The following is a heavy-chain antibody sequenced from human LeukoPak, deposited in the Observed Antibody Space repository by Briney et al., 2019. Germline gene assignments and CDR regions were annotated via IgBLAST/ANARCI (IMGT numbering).Heavy chain of an antibody. CDR1: GGSISSHY. D-gene: IGHD2-2*01. V-gene: IGHV4-4*07. Sequence: SETLSLTCTVSGGSISSHYWSWIRQPAGKGLEWIGRIYTSGSTNYNPSLKSRVTMSVDTSKNQFSLKLSSVTAADTPVYYCAGSKEYCSSTSCYSSDYWGQGTLVTVSS. J-gene: IGHJ4*02. CDR2: IYTSGST. CDR3: AGSKEYCSSTSCYSSDY.